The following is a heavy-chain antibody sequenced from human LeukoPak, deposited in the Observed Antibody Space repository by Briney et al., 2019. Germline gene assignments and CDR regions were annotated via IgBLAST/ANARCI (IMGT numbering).Heavy chain of an antibody. J-gene: IGHJ3*01. CDR1: GFTIATYG. CDR2: VGESVHTT. Sequence: PGGSLRLSCVASGFTIATYGMSWVRQAPGKGLELGSVVGESVHTTHYADSVKGRFFISRDNSKNTVHLEMNSLRAEDTAVYYCAKDSFIVVRGVGSDDGFAVWGQGTMVTVSS. CDR3: AKDSFIVVRGVGSDDGFAV. V-gene: IGHV3-23*01. D-gene: IGHD3-10*01.